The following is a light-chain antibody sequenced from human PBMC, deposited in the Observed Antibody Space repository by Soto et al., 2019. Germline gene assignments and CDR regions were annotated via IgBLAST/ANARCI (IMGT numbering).Light chain of an antibody. CDR2: KAS. Sequence: DIQMTQSPSTLSTSVGDRVTITCRASQSISSWLAWYQQKPGKAPKLLTYKASSLESGVPSRFSGSGSGTEFTLTISSLQPDDFATYYCQQSFTTPWTFGQGTKVDIK. J-gene: IGKJ1*01. CDR1: QSISSW. V-gene: IGKV1-5*03. CDR3: QQSFTTPWT.